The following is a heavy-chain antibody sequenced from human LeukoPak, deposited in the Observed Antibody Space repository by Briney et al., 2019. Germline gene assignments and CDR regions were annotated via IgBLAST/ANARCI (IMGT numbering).Heavy chain of an antibody. CDR2: INSDGSST. V-gene: IGHV3-74*01. CDR3: ARAGILTGYHY. CDR1: GFTFSSYW. J-gene: IGHJ4*02. Sequence: PGGSLRLSCAASGFTFSSYWMHWVRQAPGKGLVWVSRINSDGSSTSYADSVKGRFTISRDNAKNTLYLQMNSLRAEDAAVYYCARAGILTGYHYWGQGTLVTVSS. D-gene: IGHD3-9*01.